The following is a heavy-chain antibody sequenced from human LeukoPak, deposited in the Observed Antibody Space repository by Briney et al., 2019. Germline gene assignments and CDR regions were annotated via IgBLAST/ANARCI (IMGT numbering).Heavy chain of an antibody. CDR3: ARGPSSNWSGLDF. J-gene: IGHJ4*02. D-gene: IGHD6-13*01. Sequence: PGGSLRLSCAASGFSFSGHWMHWARHLPGKGRVWVSRISPTGSTTIYADSVKGRFTVSRDKAKNTLYLQVKNLRAEDTAVYYCARGPSSNWSGLDFWGQGTLLTVSS. V-gene: IGHV3-74*01. CDR2: ISPTGSTT. CDR1: GFSFSGHW.